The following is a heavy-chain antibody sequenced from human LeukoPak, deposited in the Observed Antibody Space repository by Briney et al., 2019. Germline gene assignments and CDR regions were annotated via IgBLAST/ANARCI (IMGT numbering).Heavy chain of an antibody. CDR1: GFTFSNYA. CDR2: ISNGGSER. CDR3: ARGDGEEVPEPRLLGF. D-gene: IGHD2-2*01. Sequence: PGQSLRLSCEASGFTFSNYAIHWVRQAPGKGLEWVAVISNGGSERYYADSVKGRFTISRDNSKRTVYLQMNSLRPEDTAVYYCARGDGEEVPEPRLLGFWGKGTLVTVSS. V-gene: IGHV3-30*04. J-gene: IGHJ4*02.